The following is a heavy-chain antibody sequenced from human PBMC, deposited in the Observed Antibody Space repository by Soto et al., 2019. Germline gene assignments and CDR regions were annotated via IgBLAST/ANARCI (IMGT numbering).Heavy chain of an antibody. CDR1: GYSITSSSF. CDR3: ARPRPNFGAVDS. D-gene: IGHD3-16*01. V-gene: IGHV4-38-2*01. J-gene: IGHJ4*02. CDR2: IYLGGTT. Sequence: SETLSLTCAVSGYSITSSSFWGWIRQPPGKGLEWIGSIYLGGTTYYAPSLKSRVTISVDTSKNEFSLKLSSVTAADTAVYYCARPRPNFGAVDSWGQGALVTVSS.